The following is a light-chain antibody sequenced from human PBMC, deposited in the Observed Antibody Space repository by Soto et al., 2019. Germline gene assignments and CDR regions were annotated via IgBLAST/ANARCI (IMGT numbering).Light chain of an antibody. J-gene: IGKJ1*01. CDR1: QGIRNA. Sequence: IKMTQSPSSLSASVGDRVTISCRAIQGIRNAVGWYQQKPGKSPKVLIYGASNIQSGVPPSFSGSGSGTDFTLAISSLQPEDSATYYCLQDINYPWTFGQGTKVDIK. CDR3: LQDINYPWT. CDR2: GAS. V-gene: IGKV1-6*01.